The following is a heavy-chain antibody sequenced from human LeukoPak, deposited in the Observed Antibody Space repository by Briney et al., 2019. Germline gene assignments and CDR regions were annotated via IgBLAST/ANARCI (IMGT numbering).Heavy chain of an antibody. J-gene: IGHJ5*02. CDR1: GGSISRGGHY. V-gene: IGHV4-31*03. Sequence: ASRTLSLTCSVSGGSISRGGHYWSWVRQHPEKGLEWIGYIYFSGTTYYNPSLKSRLTISLDTSKNQFSLRLSAVTAADTAIYYCALGVRGYSTWGDWFDPWGQGTLVPVSS. D-gene: IGHD5-18*01. CDR2: IYFSGTT. CDR3: ALGVRGYSTWGDWFDP.